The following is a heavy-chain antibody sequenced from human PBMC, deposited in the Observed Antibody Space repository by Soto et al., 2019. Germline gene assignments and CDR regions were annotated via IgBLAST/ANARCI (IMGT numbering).Heavy chain of an antibody. CDR3: AKAARGLGYYFDY. Sequence: GESLKISCAASGFTFSSYAMSWVRQAPGKGLEWVSAISGSGGSTYYADSVKGRFTISRDNSKNTLYLQMNSLRAEDTAVYYCAKAARGLGYYFDYWGQGTLVTVSS. V-gene: IGHV3-23*01. CDR1: GFTFSSYA. CDR2: ISGSGGST. D-gene: IGHD6-13*01. J-gene: IGHJ4*02.